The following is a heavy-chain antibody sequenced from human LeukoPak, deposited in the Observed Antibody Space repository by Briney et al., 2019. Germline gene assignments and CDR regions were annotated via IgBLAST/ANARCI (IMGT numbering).Heavy chain of an antibody. Sequence: PSETLSLTCTVSGGSISSYYWSWIRQPPGKGLEWIGYIYYSGSTNYNPSLKSRVTISVDTSKNQFSLKLSSVTAADTAVYYCARSEPERDGPYYWGQGTLVTVSS. CDR2: IYYSGST. CDR3: ARSEPERDGPYY. J-gene: IGHJ4*02. CDR1: GGSISSYY. V-gene: IGHV4-59*12. D-gene: IGHD5-24*01.